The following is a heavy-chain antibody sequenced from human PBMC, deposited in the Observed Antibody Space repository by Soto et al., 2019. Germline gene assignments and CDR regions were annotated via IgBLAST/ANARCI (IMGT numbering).Heavy chain of an antibody. D-gene: IGHD4-17*01. CDR3: AKDRVTTVPTKTFDY. Sequence: EVQLLESGGGLVQPGGSLRLSCAPSGFTFSSYAMSWVRQAPGKGLEWVSALSASGTSTYYAASVKGRFTISRDNSKTTLYLQLNSLGAEDTAVYYCAKDRVTTVPTKTFDYWGQGTLVTVSS. J-gene: IGHJ4*02. CDR1: GFTFSSYA. CDR2: LSASGTST. V-gene: IGHV3-23*01.